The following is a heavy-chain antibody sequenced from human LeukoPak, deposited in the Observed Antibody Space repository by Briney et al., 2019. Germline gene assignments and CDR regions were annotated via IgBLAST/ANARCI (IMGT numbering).Heavy chain of an antibody. V-gene: IGHV3-7*04. J-gene: IGHJ4*02. Sequence: PGGSLRLSCAASGSTFSNHAMTWVRQAPGKGLEWVANINQDGSEKYYVDSVKGRFTISRDNAKNSLYLQMNSLRAEDTAVYYCARTLSIIRRFDYWGQGTLVTVSS. CDR1: GSTFSNHA. CDR3: ARTLSIIRRFDY. D-gene: IGHD5-12*01. CDR2: INQDGSEK.